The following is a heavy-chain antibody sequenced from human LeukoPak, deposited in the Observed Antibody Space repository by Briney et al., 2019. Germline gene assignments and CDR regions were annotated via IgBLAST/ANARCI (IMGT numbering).Heavy chain of an antibody. D-gene: IGHD6-19*01. CDR3: ARQGYSSPLQYYFDY. J-gene: IGHJ4*02. CDR2: IYPGDSDT. Sequence: GESLKISCKGSGYSFTSYWIGWVRQMPGKGLEWMGRIYPGDSDTRYSPSFQGQVTISGDKSISTAYLQWNSLKASDTAMYYCARQGYSSPLQYYFDYWRQGTLVTVSS. CDR1: GYSFTSYW. V-gene: IGHV5-51*01.